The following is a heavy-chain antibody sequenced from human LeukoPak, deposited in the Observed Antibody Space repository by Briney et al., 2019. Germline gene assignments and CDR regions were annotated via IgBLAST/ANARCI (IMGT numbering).Heavy chain of an antibody. V-gene: IGHV4-59*01. CDR1: GGSISSYY. Sequence: SETLSLTCTVSGGSISSYYWSWIRQPPGKGLEWIGYIYYSGSTNYNPSLKSRVTISVDTSKNQFSLKLSSVTAADTAVYYCARVRPHSVYYFDYWGQETLVTVSS. D-gene: IGHD2-21*01. CDR3: ARVRPHSVYYFDY. J-gene: IGHJ4*02. CDR2: IYYSGST.